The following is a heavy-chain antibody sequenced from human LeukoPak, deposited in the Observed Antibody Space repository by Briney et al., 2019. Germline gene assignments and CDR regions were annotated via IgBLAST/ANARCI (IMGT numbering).Heavy chain of an antibody. V-gene: IGHV1-2*02. J-gene: IGHJ5*02. CDR3: ARVEGDIVVVPAAPFDP. CDR1: GYTFTGYY. Sequence: ASVKVSCKASGYTFTGYYMHWVRQAPGQGLEWVGWINPNSGGTNYAQKFQGRVTMTRDTSISTAYMELSRLRSDDTAVYYCARVEGDIVVVPAAPFDPWGQGTLVTVSS. D-gene: IGHD2-2*01. CDR2: INPNSGGT.